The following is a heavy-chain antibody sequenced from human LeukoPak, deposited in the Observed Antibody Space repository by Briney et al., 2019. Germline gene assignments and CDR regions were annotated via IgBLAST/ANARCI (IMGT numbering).Heavy chain of an antibody. CDR2: INTYNNT. D-gene: IGHD1-1*01. J-gene: IGHJ4*02. Sequence: ASVKVSCKASGYTFTSYGISWVRQAPGQGLEWMGWINTYNNTNSAQKLQGRVTMTTDTSTSTAYMELRSLRSDDTAVYYCARGNWNDEWDYFDHWGQGTLVTVSS. CDR3: ARGNWNDEWDYFDH. V-gene: IGHV1-18*01. CDR1: GYTFTSYG.